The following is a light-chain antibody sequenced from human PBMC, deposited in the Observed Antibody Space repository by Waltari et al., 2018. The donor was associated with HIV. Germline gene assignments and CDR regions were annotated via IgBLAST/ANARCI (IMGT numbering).Light chain of an antibody. CDR2: DST. J-gene: IGLJ2*01. CDR3: LLFFGDTRS. CDR1: AGPVTSTNY. V-gene: IGLV7-46*01. Sequence: QAAVTQEPSMTVSPGGTIILTCGSSAGPVTSTNYAYWFQQKPGQAPTTLIFDSTKRHSWTPARCSGFLRGDKAVLTLSGALSEDEAFYYCLLFFGDTRSFGGGTMVTV.